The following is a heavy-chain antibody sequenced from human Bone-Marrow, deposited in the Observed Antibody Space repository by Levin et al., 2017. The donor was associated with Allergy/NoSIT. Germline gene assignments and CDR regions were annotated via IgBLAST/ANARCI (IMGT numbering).Heavy chain of an antibody. Sequence: PGGSLRLSCAASGFTFSNYGMGWVRQAPGKGLECVSAITGSGGNTYYADSVKGRFTISRDNSKDTLHLQMNSLRAEDTAVYYCVRSGHVDGRGYWGQGTLVTVSS. CDR1: GFTFSNYG. J-gene: IGHJ4*02. V-gene: IGHV3-23*01. CDR2: ITGSGGNT. CDR3: VRSGHVDGRGY. D-gene: IGHD3-22*01.